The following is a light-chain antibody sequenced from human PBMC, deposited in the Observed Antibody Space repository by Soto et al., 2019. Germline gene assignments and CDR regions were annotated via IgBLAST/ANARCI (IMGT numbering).Light chain of an antibody. J-gene: IGKJ2*01. CDR2: GAS. CDR1: QSIGNC. Sequence: DIPMTQAPSSLSASVGDRVTITCRASQSIGNCLNWYQQKSGKAPNLLIYGASSLQSGVPSRFSGSGSGTVFTLTISGLQLEDLATYYCQQSYSTPMYSFGPGTKLEIK. CDR3: QQSYSTPMYS. V-gene: IGKV1-39*01.